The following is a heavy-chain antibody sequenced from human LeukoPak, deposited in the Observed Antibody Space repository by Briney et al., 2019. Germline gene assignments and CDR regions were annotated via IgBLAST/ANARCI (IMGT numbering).Heavy chain of an antibody. Sequence: GGSLRLSCAASGFTFSSHAMSWVRQAPGKGLEWVSSLTTDGGSTEYADSVKGRFTISRDNSKNTLYLQMNSLRAEDTALYFCAKSLVRWAFDYWGRGALVSVSS. J-gene: IGHJ4*01. CDR2: LTTDGGST. CDR1: GFTFSSHA. CDR3: AKSLVRWAFDY. V-gene: IGHV3-23*01. D-gene: IGHD2-8*02.